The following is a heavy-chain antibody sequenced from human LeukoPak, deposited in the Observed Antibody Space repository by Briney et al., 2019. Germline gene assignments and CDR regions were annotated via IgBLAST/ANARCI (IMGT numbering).Heavy chain of an antibody. CDR2: INPNIGGT. CDR1: GYTXTGYF. Sequence: ASVKVSCKASGYTXTGYFMHWVRQGPGQGLEWMGWINPNIGGTKYARKFQGRVTMTRDTSISTAYMELSRLRSDDTAAYYCARGQLTDDLDYWGQGTLVTVSS. D-gene: IGHD1-14*01. CDR3: ARGQLTDDLDY. V-gene: IGHV1-2*02. J-gene: IGHJ4*02.